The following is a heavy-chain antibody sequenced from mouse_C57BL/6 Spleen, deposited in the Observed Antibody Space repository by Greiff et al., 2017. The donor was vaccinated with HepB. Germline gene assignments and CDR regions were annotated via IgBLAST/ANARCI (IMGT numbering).Heavy chain of an antibody. V-gene: IGHV5-6*01. CDR3: ASQGDYYGSSSVYAMDY. CDR1: GFTFSSYG. D-gene: IGHD1-1*01. J-gene: IGHJ4*01. CDR2: ISSGGSYT. Sequence: EVQVVESGGDLVKPGGSLKLSCAASGFTFSSYGMSWVRQTPDKRLEWVATISSGGSYTYYPDSVKGRFTISRDNAKNTLYLQMSSLKSEDTAMYYCASQGDYYGSSSVYAMDYWGQGTSVTVSS.